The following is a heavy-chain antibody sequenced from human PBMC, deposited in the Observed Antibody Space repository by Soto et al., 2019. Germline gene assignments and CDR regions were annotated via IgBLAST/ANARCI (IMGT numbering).Heavy chain of an antibody. D-gene: IGHD1-1*01. V-gene: IGHV5-51*01. CDR3: ARGGVTTHTFDS. CDR1: GYNFACYW. CDR2: IYPSDSDT. Sequence: PGESLKISCKGSGYNFACYWIAWVRQMPGKGLELMGIIYPSDSDTRYRPSFQGQVTISADKSISSAYLQWSSMRASDTAMYYCARGGVTTHTFDSWGHGTPVTVSS. J-gene: IGHJ5*01.